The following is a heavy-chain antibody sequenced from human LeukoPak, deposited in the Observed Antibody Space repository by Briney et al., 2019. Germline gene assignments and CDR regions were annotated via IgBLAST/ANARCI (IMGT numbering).Heavy chain of an antibody. CDR2: IYHSGST. J-gene: IGHJ2*01. CDR1: GGSLSSGGYS. Sequence: SQTLSLTCAVSGGSLSSGGYSWSWIRQPPGKGLEWIGYIYHSGSTYYNPSLKSRVTISVDRSKNQFSLKLSSVTAADTAVYYCARGNSGDFYWYFDLWGRGTLVTVSS. D-gene: IGHD4-23*01. CDR3: ARGNSGDFYWYFDL. V-gene: IGHV4-30-2*01.